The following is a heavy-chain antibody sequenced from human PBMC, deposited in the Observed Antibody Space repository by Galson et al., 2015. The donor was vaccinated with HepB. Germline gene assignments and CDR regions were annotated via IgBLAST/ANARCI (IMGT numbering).Heavy chain of an antibody. V-gene: IGHV3-23*01. CDR1: GFTFSNYA. Sequence: SLRLSCAASGFTFSNYAMSWVRQAPGKGLEWVSVTSGSGGRTDYADSVRGRFPISRDTSQNTLYLHMNSLRAEDTAVYYCAKGAFDLLTGYVGAMDVWGQGTTGTVSS. CDR3: AKGAFDLLTGYVGAMDV. D-gene: IGHD3-9*01. CDR2: TSGSGGRT. J-gene: IGHJ6*02.